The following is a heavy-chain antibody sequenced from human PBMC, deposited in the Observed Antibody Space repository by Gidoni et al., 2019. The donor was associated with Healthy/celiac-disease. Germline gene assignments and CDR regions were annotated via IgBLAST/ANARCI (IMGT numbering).Heavy chain of an antibody. CDR2: IYWDDDK. J-gene: IGHJ4*02. Sequence: QITLKESGPTLVKPTQTLTLTCTFSGFSLSTSGVGVGWIRQPPVKALEWLALIYWDDDKRYSPSLKSRLTITKDTSKNQVVLTMTNRDPVDTATYYCAQLIAAAADHYFDYWGQGTLVTVSS. D-gene: IGHD6-13*01. CDR3: AQLIAAAADHYFDY. V-gene: IGHV2-5*02. CDR1: GFSLSTSGVG.